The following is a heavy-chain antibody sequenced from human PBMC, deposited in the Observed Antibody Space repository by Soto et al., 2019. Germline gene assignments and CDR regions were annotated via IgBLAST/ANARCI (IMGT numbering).Heavy chain of an antibody. CDR3: TRSPTMVRGVTPNWFDP. V-gene: IGHV1-3*01. CDR2: INAGNGNT. Sequence: VKVSCKASGYTFTSYAMHWVRQAPGQRLEWMGWINAGNGNTKYSQKFQGRVTITRDTSASTAYMELSSLRSEDTAVYYCTRSPTMVRGVTPNWFDPWGQGTLVTVSS. D-gene: IGHD3-10*01. J-gene: IGHJ5*02. CDR1: GYTFTSYA.